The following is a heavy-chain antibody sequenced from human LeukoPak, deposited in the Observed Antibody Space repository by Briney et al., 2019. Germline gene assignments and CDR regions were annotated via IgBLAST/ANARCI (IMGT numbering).Heavy chain of an antibody. Sequence: GESLKISCKGSGYNFTSYWIGWVRQMPGKGLEWMGIIYPDDSDTKYSPSFQGQVTISADKSISTAYLQWSSLKASDTAMYYCATSPSALDAFDIWGQGTMVTVSS. CDR2: IYPDDSDT. J-gene: IGHJ3*02. CDR1: GYNFTSYW. CDR3: ATSPSALDAFDI. V-gene: IGHV5-51*01.